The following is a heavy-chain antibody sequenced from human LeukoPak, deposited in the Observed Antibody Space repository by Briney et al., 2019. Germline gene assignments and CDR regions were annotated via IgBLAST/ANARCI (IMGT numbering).Heavy chain of an antibody. CDR3: ARGGHRQKEF. Sequence: GGSLRLSCAASGFSFSNSGMSWVRQAPAKGLEWVAGISGGGANTHYADSVKGRFTISRDNSKNTLFLQMNSLRAEDTAVYYCARGGHRQKEFWGQGTLVTVSS. V-gene: IGHV3-23*01. D-gene: IGHD3-10*01. CDR2: ISGGGANT. J-gene: IGHJ4*02. CDR1: GFSFSNSG.